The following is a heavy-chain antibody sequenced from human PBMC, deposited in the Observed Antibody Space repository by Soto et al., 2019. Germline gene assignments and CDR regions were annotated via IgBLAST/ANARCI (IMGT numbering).Heavy chain of an antibody. J-gene: IGHJ4*02. V-gene: IGHV3-30*18. D-gene: IGHD1-26*01. CDR1: EFTFSSYA. CDR2: ISYDGSRQ. Sequence: QVQLVESGGGVVQPGRSLRLSCAASEFTFSSYAMHWVRQAPGKGLEWVAVISYDGSRQYYADFVRGRFTISRDNSKNTLYLQMDRLRAEDPGVYYCAKDEGVGATFGPPSGNDFWGQGTLVTVSS. CDR3: AKDEGVGATFGPPSGNDF.